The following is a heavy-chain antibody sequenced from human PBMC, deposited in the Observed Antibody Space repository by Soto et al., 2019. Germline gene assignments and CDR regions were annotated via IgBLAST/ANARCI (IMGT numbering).Heavy chain of an antibody. CDR2: IKSKTDGGTT. V-gene: IGHV3-15*01. CDR3: TTDLHQYYYGSGSYRDY. J-gene: IGHJ4*02. Sequence: GGSLRLSCAASGFTFSNAWMSWVRQAPGKGLEWVGRIKSKTDGGTTDYAAPVKGRFTISRDDSKNTLYLQMNSLKTEDTAVYYCTTDLHQYYYGSGSYRDYWGQGTLVTVSS. D-gene: IGHD3-10*01. CDR1: GFTFSNAW.